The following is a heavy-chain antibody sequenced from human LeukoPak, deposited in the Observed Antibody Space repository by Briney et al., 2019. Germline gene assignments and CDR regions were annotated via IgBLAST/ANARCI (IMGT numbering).Heavy chain of an antibody. Sequence: PSETLSLTCTVSGGSISSRSYYWGWIRQPPGKGLEWIANIYSGGSTYYKPSLKSRVTISVDTSKNQFSLKLSSVTAADTAVYYCARVPGIEYYSNSHVYVPPEKYYYYYGMDVWGQGTTVTVSS. V-gene: IGHV4-39*07. CDR1: GGSISSRSYY. J-gene: IGHJ6*02. CDR3: ARVPGIEYYSNSHVYVPPEKYYYYYGMDV. D-gene: IGHD4-11*01. CDR2: IYSGGST.